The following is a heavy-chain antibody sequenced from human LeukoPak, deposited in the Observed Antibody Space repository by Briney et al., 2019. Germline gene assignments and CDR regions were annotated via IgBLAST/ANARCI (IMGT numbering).Heavy chain of an antibody. CDR1: GFTFSTYS. Sequence: TGGSLRLSCAASGFTFSTYSMNWVRQAPGKGLEWVSFIDTSGAYIYYGESMKGRFTISRDNAKNSLYLQMNGLRAEDTAVYYCARGRSITLLRGVAMSDGFDIWGQGTMVAVSS. D-gene: IGHD3-10*01. CDR3: ARGRSITLLRGVAMSDGFDI. V-gene: IGHV3-21*01. CDR2: IDTSGAYI. J-gene: IGHJ3*02.